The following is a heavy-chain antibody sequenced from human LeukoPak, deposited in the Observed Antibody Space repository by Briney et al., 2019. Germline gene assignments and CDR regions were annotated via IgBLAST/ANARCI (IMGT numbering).Heavy chain of an antibody. CDR1: GFTFSHYT. V-gene: IGHV3-21*01. Sequence: GGSLRLSCAASGFTFSHYTMNWVRQAPGKGLEWVSSIIHYVDSVKGRFTISRDNANNSLYLQMSSLRAEDTALYYCARDDNWNDKPFDHWGQGALVTVSS. D-gene: IGHD1-20*01. CDR2: II. CDR3: ARDDNWNDKPFDH. J-gene: IGHJ4*02.